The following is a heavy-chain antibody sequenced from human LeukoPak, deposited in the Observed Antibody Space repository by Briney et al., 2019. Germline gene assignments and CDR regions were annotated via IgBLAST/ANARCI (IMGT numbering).Heavy chain of an antibody. Sequence: SETLSLTCTVSGDSNDSNGFYWGWIRQPPGKGLEWIGNIYYSGGTYYNPSLKSRVTTSVDTSKKQFSLKLNSVTAADTAVYYCARVKSNTAMVTPADPVGEKLFDYWGQGTLVTVSS. CDR3: ARVKSNTAMVTPADPVGEKLFDY. D-gene: IGHD5-18*01. CDR1: GDSNDSNGFY. CDR2: IYYSGGT. V-gene: IGHV4-39*07. J-gene: IGHJ4*02.